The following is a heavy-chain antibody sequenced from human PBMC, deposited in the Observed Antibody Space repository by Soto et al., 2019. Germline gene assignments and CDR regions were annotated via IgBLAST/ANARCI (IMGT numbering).Heavy chain of an antibody. CDR1: GGSISSSSYY. CDR3: ARQNYDLGPYYFDY. J-gene: IGHJ4*02. V-gene: IGHV4-39*01. Sequence: QLQLQESGPGLVKPSETLSLTCTVSGGSISSSSYYWGWIRQPPGKGLEWIGSIYYSGSTYYNPSLKSRVTISVDTSKNQFSLKLSSVTAADTAVYYCARQNYDLGPYYFDYWGQGTLVTVSS. CDR2: IYYSGST. D-gene: IGHD3-3*01.